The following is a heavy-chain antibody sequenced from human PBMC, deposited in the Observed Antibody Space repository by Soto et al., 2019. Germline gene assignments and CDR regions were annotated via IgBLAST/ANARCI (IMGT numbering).Heavy chain of an antibody. CDR1: GGSFDDFY. Sequence: QVQLQQWGAGLLRPSETLSLTCAFYGGSFDDFYWSWVRQSPGKGLEWVGEISHDGGTNYSPSLASRVSISGETSKNQFSLHLRSVTAADTGLYYCARGQLVWYGDLTPYHRDMDVWGQGTTVTVSS. CDR2: ISHDGGT. D-gene: IGHD3-10*01. CDR3: ARGQLVWYGDLTPYHRDMDV. V-gene: IGHV4-34*02. J-gene: IGHJ6*02.